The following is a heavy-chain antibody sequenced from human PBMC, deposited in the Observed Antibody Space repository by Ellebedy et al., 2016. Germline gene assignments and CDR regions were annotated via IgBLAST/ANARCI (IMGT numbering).Heavy chain of an antibody. CDR1: GFTFDDYA. Sequence: GGSLRLXXAASGFTFDDYAMHWVRQAPGKGLEWVSGISWNSGSIGYADSVKGRFTISRDNAKNSLYLQMNSLRAEDTALYYCAKKGPPHTIFGPMDVWGKGTTVTVSS. CDR2: ISWNSGSI. CDR3: AKKGPPHTIFGPMDV. D-gene: IGHD3-3*01. V-gene: IGHV3-9*01. J-gene: IGHJ6*04.